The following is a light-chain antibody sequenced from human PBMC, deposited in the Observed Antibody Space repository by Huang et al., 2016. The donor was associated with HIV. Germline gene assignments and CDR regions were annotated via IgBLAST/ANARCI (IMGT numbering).Light chain of an antibody. Sequence: DIQMTQSPSSLSASVGDRVTITCQASQDISNYLNWYQKKPGKAPKLLIYDAYNLETGVSSRVSGSGSGTDFTFTISRLQHEDIATYYCQHYDNLRTFGQGTKVEIK. CDR2: DAY. CDR1: QDISNY. CDR3: QHYDNLRT. V-gene: IGKV1-33*01. J-gene: IGKJ1*01.